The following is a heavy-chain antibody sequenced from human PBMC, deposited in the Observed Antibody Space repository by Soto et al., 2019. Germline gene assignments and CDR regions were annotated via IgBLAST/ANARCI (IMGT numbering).Heavy chain of an antibody. CDR1: GFTFSRYW. V-gene: IGHV3-7*03. CDR2: IKQDGSEK. CDR3: ARVGYCSSTSCYWHYYFDY. Sequence: PGGSLRLSCAASGFTFSRYWMSWVRQAPGKGLEWVANIKQDGSEKYYVDSVKGRFTISRDNADNSLYLQVNSLRAEDTALYYCARVGYCSSTSCYWHYYFDYWGQGALVTVSS. J-gene: IGHJ4*02. D-gene: IGHD2-2*01.